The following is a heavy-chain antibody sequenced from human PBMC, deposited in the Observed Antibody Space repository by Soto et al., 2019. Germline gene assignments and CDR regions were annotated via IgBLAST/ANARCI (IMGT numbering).Heavy chain of an antibody. Sequence: SVKVSCKASGGTFSSYAISWVRQAPGQGLEWMGGIIPIFGTANCAQKFQGRVTITADESTSTAYMELSSLRSEDTAVYYCARCPLLEGAWFDPWGQGTLVTVSS. V-gene: IGHV1-69*13. CDR1: GGTFSSYA. J-gene: IGHJ5*02. CDR2: IIPIFGTA. CDR3: ARCPLLEGAWFDP.